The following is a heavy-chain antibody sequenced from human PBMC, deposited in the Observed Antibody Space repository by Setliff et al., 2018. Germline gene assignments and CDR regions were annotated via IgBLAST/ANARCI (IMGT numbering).Heavy chain of an antibody. D-gene: IGHD3-10*01. V-gene: IGHV4-59*08. CDR3: ARHQRAQYYYGSGRSAFDI. Sequence: PSETLSLTCTVSGGSISSYYWSWIRQPPGKGLEWIGYIYYSGSTNCNPSLKSRVTISVDTSKNQFSLKLGSVTAADTAVYYCARHQRAQYYYGSGRSAFDIWGQGTMVTVSS. J-gene: IGHJ3*02. CDR1: GGSISSYY. CDR2: IYYSGST.